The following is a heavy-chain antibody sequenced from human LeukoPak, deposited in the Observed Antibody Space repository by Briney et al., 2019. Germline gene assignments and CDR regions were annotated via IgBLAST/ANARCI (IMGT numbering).Heavy chain of an antibody. D-gene: IGHD6-25*01. V-gene: IGHV3-33*01. CDR3: ARKPLSYSDYEVDY. J-gene: IGHJ4*02. CDR1: GFTFSSYG. CDR2: IWYDGSKK. Sequence: GGSLRLSCAASGFTFSSYGMHWVRQAAGKGRGWGAGIWYDGSKKYYADSVNGRFTISRDNSKNTLYLQMNSPRAEDTAVYYCARKPLSYSDYEVDYWGQGTLVTVSS.